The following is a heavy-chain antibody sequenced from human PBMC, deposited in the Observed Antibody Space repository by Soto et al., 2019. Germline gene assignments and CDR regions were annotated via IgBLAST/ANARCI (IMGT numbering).Heavy chain of an antibody. CDR1: GLTFSSYW. V-gene: IGHV3-74*01. D-gene: IGHD6-19*01. CDR2: ISTDGSVT. Sequence: EVQLVESGGGLVQPGGSLRLSCAASGLTFSSYWMHWVRQAPGKGLVWVSRISTDGSVTTYADSVKGRFTISRDNAKNMLYLQMNSLRTEDTAVYYFASAPYSSGWWGFDYWGQGPLVTVSS. CDR3: ASAPYSSGWWGFDY. J-gene: IGHJ4*02.